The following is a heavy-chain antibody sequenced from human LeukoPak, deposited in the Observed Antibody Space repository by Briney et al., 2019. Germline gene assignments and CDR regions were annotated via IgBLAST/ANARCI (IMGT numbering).Heavy chain of an antibody. CDR3: ARDITVAGTEDY. Sequence: TGGSLRLSCAASGFTFSDYYMSWIRQAPGKGLEWVSYISSSGSTIYYADSVKGRFTISRDNAKNSLYLQMHSLRVEDTAMYYCARDITVAGTEDYWGQGTLVTVSS. D-gene: IGHD6-19*01. CDR2: ISSSGSTI. V-gene: IGHV3-11*04. J-gene: IGHJ4*02. CDR1: GFTFSDYY.